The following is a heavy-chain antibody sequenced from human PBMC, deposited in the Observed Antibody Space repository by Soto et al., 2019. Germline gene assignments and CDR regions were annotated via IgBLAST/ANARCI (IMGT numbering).Heavy chain of an antibody. V-gene: IGHV2-70*01. J-gene: IGHJ6*02. CDR2: IDWDDDK. D-gene: IGHD6-13*01. CDR3: ARIPAAAAGSVKYYYYYGMGV. Sequence: ESGPTLVTPTPTLTLTCTFSGFSLSTSGMCVSWIRQPPGKALEWLALIDWDDDKYYSTSLKTRLTISKDTSKNQVVLTMTNMDPVDTATYYCARIPAAAAGSVKYYYYYGMGVWGQGTTVTVSS. CDR1: GFSLSTSGMC.